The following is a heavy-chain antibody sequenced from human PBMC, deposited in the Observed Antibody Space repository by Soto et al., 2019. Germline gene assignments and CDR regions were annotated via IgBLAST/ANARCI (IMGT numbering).Heavy chain of an antibody. J-gene: IGHJ5*02. CDR1: GGSMTNYF. Sequence: SATLSLTCNVSGGSMTNYFWSWIRQPPGKGLEWIGYIHDSGNTNYNPSLKSRVFTSVDTSRNQFSLKLSSVTAADTAVYYCARVEAQQQLGNWFDPWGQGTLVTVSS. CDR3: ARVEAQQQLGNWFDP. CDR2: IHDSGNT. D-gene: IGHD6-13*01. V-gene: IGHV4-59*01.